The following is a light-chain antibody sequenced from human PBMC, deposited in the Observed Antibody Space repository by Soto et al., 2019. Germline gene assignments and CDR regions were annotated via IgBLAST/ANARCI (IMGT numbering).Light chain of an antibody. J-gene: IGLJ2*01. CDR2: DVT. V-gene: IGLV2-11*01. Sequence: QSALTQPRSVSGSPGQSVSISCTGTISDVADYNYVSWYQHHPGKAPKLLISDVTKRPSWVPDRFSGSKSGNTASLTISELQAEDEADYYCSSYAGNNNLVFGGGTKLTVL. CDR3: SSYAGNNNLV. CDR1: ISDVADYNY.